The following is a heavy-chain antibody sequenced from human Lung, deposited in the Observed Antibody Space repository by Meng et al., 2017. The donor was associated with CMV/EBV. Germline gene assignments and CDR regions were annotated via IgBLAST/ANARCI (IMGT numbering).Heavy chain of an antibody. D-gene: IGHD2-2*01. CDR3: AKAGGYCTGASCYPNWFDP. CDR1: GFTFSTYA. V-gene: IGHV3-23*01. Sequence: GGSLRLXCAASGFTFSTYAMSWVRQAPGKRLEWLSAITGSGDDTYYADSVRGRFTISRDNSKNTLSLQMNSLRAEDTALYYCAKAGGYCTGASCYPNWFDPXRVGXLVTVSS. J-gene: IGHJ5*02. CDR2: ITGSGDDT.